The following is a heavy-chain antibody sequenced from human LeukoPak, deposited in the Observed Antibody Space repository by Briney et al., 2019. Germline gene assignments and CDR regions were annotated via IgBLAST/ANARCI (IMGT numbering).Heavy chain of an antibody. J-gene: IGHJ4*02. CDR1: GFTFSSYA. V-gene: IGHV3-23*01. D-gene: IGHD1-26*01. CDR3: AKEAIVGATFDY. Sequence: GGSLRLSCTASGFTFSSYAMSWVRQAPGKGLEWVSAITSGGSSTNFADSVKGRFTISRDNSKNTLYLQMNSLRAEDTAVYYCAKEAIVGATFDYWGQGTLVTVSS. CDR2: ITSGGSST.